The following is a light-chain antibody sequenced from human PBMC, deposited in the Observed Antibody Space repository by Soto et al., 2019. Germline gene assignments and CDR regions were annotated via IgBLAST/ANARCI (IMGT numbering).Light chain of an antibody. Sequence: ETVLTQSQGTLSLSPGERATLYCSSSQSVSSSFLSWYQQKRGQAPRLLMFGASSRATGIPDRFSGSGSGTDFTLTIYRLEPEDFAVYYCQQSGYSPITFGQGTRLEIK. CDR3: QQSGYSPIT. J-gene: IGKJ5*01. CDR2: GAS. V-gene: IGKV3-20*01. CDR1: QSVSSSF.